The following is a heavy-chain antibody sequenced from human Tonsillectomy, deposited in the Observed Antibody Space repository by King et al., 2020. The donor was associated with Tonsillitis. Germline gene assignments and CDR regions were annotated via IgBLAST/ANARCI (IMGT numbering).Heavy chain of an antibody. Sequence: VQLVESGGGVVQPGRSLRLSCAVSGFPFSSYTFHWVRQAPGKGLEWVALISYDGSNKYYADSVKGRFTISIDNSKNTLYLQLNSLRTEDTAVYYCASDNNILTGSLDYFDYWGQGTLVTVSS. V-gene: IGHV3-30-3*01. CDR2: ISYDGSNK. D-gene: IGHD3-9*01. J-gene: IGHJ4*02. CDR1: GFPFSSYT. CDR3: ASDNNILTGSLDYFDY.